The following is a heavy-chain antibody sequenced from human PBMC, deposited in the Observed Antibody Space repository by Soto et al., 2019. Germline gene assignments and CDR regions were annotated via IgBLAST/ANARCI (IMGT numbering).Heavy chain of an antibody. D-gene: IGHD5-12*01. CDR1: GFTFSSYA. Sequence: GGSLRLSCAASGFTFSSYAMHWVRQAPGKGLEWVAVISYDGSNKYYADSVKGRFTISRDNSKNTLYLQMNSLRAEDTAVYYCARRRKRWLQFGAFDIWGQGXMVTV. V-gene: IGHV3-30-3*01. CDR2: ISYDGSNK. J-gene: IGHJ3*02. CDR3: ARRRKRWLQFGAFDI.